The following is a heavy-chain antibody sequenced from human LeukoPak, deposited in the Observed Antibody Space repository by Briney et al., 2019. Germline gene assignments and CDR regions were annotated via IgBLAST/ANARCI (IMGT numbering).Heavy chain of an antibody. D-gene: IGHD2-2*02. CDR1: GGSISSYY. CDR3: ARVPPIGCSSTSCYTGFYFDY. V-gene: IGHV4-59*01. J-gene: IGHJ4*02. Sequence: PSETLSLTCTVSGGSISSYYWSWIRQPPGKGLEWIGYIYYSGSTNYNPSLKSRVTISVDTSKNQFSLKLSSVTAADTAVYYCARVPPIGCSSTSCYTGFYFDYWGQGTLVTVSS. CDR2: IYYSGST.